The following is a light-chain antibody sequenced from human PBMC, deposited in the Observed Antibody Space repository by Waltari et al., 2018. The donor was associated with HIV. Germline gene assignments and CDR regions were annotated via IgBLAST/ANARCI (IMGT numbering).Light chain of an antibody. CDR3: ASWDGSLNGWV. CDR1: SSNIGRDT. Sequence: QSVLTQPPSASGTPGPRVTISCSGGSSNIGRDTVNWYQHLPGTAPKLLIYNNNRRPPGVPYLFFGSKSVTSASLAISGLQPAEEADYYCASWDGSLNGWVFGGGTKLTVL. J-gene: IGLJ3*02. V-gene: IGLV1-44*01. CDR2: NNN.